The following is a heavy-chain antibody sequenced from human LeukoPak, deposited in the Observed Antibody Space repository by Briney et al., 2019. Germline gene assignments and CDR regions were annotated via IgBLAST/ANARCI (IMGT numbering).Heavy chain of an antibody. Sequence: PGGSLRLSCAASRFSFSSYSMNWVRQAPGKGLKWVSSITSSSSFIYYADSVKGRFTSSRDNARNSLYLQMNSLRAEDTAVYYCARGAGGYDWNDAFDIWGQGTMVTVSS. CDR2: ITSSSSFI. D-gene: IGHD5-12*01. V-gene: IGHV3-21*01. J-gene: IGHJ3*02. CDR1: RFSFSSYS. CDR3: ARGAGGYDWNDAFDI.